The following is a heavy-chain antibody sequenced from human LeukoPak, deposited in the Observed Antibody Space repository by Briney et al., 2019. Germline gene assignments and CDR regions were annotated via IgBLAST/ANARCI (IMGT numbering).Heavy chain of an antibody. J-gene: IGHJ4*02. D-gene: IGHD1-20*01. CDR1: GFTFSSYW. Sequence: GGSLRLSRAASGFTFSSYWMGLVHQAPGKGLEWVATIKRDGSAKHYVDSVKGRFTVSRDNAKNSLHLQMNSLRADDTAVYYCARLSGDITVFDLWGQGTLVTVSS. V-gene: IGHV3-7*01. CDR3: ARLSGDITVFDL. CDR2: IKRDGSAK.